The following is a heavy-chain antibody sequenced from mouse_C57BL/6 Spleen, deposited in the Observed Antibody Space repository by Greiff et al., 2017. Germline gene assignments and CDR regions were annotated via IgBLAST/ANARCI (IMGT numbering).Heavy chain of an antibody. CDR2: INPNNGGT. Sequence: VQLQQSGPELVKPGASVKISCKASGYTFTDYYMNWVKQSHGKSLEWIGDINPNNGGTSYNQKFKGKATLTVDKSSSTAYMELRSLTSEDSAVYYCARGGNYYGSSSAWFAYWGQGTLVTVSA. V-gene: IGHV1-26*01. CDR3: ARGGNYYGSSSAWFAY. J-gene: IGHJ3*01. CDR1: GYTFTDYY. D-gene: IGHD1-1*01.